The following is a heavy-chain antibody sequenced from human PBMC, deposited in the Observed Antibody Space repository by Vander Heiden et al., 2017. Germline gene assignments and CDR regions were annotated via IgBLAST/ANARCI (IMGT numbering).Heavy chain of an antibody. D-gene: IGHD2-2*01. V-gene: IGHV4-34*01. CDR2: INHSGST. J-gene: IGHJ6*02. Sequence: QVQLQQWGAGLLQPSETLSLTCAVYGGSFSGYYWSWIRQPPGKGLEWIGEINHSGSTNYNPSLKRRVTISVDTSKNQFSLKLSSVTAAETAVYYCARGHCSSTSCDYYYGMDVWGQGTTVTVSS. CDR1: GGSFSGYY. CDR3: ARGHCSSTSCDYYYGMDV.